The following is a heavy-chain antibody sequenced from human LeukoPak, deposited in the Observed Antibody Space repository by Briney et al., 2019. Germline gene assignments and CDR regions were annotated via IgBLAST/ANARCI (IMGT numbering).Heavy chain of an antibody. CDR1: GYSFTSYY. CDR2: INPSGGST. Sequence: ASVKVSCKTSGYSFTSYYMHWVRQAPGQGLEWMGIINPSGGSTSYAQKFRGRVTMTRDTSTSTVYMELSSLRSEDTAVYYCARTLVRGVSYYFDYWGQGTLVTVSS. CDR3: ARTLVRGVSYYFDY. D-gene: IGHD3-10*01. J-gene: IGHJ4*02. V-gene: IGHV1-46*01.